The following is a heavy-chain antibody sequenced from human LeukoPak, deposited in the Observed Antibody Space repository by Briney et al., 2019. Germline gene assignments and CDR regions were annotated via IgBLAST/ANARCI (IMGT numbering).Heavy chain of an antibody. D-gene: IGHD5-18*01. CDR1: GVTFSSYS. V-gene: IGHV3-21*01. CDR2: ISSSSSYI. Sequence: PGGSLRLSCAASGVTFSSYSMNWVRQTPGKGLEWVSSISSSSSYIYYADSVKGRFTISRDNAKNSLYLQMNSLRAEDTAVYFCARIHDAFDIWGQGTMVTVSS. J-gene: IGHJ3*02. CDR3: ARIHDAFDI.